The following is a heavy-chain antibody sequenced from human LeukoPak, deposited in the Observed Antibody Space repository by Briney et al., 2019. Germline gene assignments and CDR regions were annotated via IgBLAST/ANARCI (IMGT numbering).Heavy chain of an antibody. CDR2: ITENGGSQ. D-gene: IGHD5-24*01. Sequence: GGSLTLSCAASGFTFNSYPMHWVRRAPGGGLEYVSGITENGGSQYYGDPVKGRFTISRDNSKNTLFLQLGGLTPDDTAVYYCARPKAPYKNHHYYFYMDVWGKGTPVAVSS. J-gene: IGHJ6*03. V-gene: IGHV3-64*02. CDR1: GFTFNSYP. CDR3: ARPKAPYKNHHYYFYMDV.